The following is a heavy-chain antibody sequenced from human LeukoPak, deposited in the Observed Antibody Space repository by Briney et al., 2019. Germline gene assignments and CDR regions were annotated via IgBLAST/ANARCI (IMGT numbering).Heavy chain of an antibody. CDR2: FDSEDGET. J-gene: IGHJ4*02. Sequence: GASVKVSCKVSGYTLTELSMHWVRQAPGKGLEWMGGFDSEDGETIYAQKFQGRVTMTEDTSTDTAYMELSSLRSEDTAVYYCATVGPKSSGWYIAFGYWGQGTLVTVSS. D-gene: IGHD6-19*01. V-gene: IGHV1-24*01. CDR1: GYTLTELS. CDR3: ATVGPKSSGWYIAFGY.